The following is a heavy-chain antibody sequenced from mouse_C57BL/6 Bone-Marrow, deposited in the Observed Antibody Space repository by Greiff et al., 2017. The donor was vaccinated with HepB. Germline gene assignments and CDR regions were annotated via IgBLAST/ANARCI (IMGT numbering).Heavy chain of an antibody. D-gene: IGHD2-5*01. Sequence: VQLQQPGAELVRPGTSVKLSCKASGYTFTSYWMHWVKQRPGQGLEWIGVIDPSDSYTNYNQKFKGKATLTVDTSSSTAYMQLSSLTSEDSAVYYCARLSNYVFAYWGQGTLVTVSA. CDR1: GYTFTSYW. CDR3: ARLSNYVFAY. V-gene: IGHV1-59*01. CDR2: IDPSDSYT. J-gene: IGHJ3*01.